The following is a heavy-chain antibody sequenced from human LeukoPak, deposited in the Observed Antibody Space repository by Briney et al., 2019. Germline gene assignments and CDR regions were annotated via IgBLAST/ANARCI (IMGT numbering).Heavy chain of an antibody. J-gene: IGHJ4*02. Sequence: ASVKVSCKASGYTFSSYGINWVRQAPGQGLEWMGWISTYNGNTNYAQKLQGRVTMTTDTSTSTAYMELRSLRSDDTAVYYCARVASIAVAGETYFDYWGQGTLVTVSS. CDR2: ISTYNGNT. CDR1: GYTFSSYG. V-gene: IGHV1-18*01. D-gene: IGHD6-19*01. CDR3: ARVASIAVAGETYFDY.